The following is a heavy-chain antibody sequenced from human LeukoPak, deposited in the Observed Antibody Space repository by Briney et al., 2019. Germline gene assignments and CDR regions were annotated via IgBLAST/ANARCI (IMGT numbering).Heavy chain of an antibody. Sequence: GGSLRLSCAASGFTFSNAWMSWVRQAPGKGLEWVGRIKSKTDGGTTDYAAPVKGRFTISRDDSKNTLYLQMNSLKTEDTAVYYCTRGCSGGSCLDYWGQGTLVTVSP. V-gene: IGHV3-15*01. CDR3: TRGCSGGSCLDY. CDR2: IKSKTDGGTT. CDR1: GFTFSNAW. D-gene: IGHD2-15*01. J-gene: IGHJ4*02.